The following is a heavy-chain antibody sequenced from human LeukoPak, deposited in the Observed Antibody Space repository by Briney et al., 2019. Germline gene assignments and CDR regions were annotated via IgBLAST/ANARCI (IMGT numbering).Heavy chain of an antibody. CDR2: INTDGSST. CDR1: GFIFSSYW. J-gene: IGHJ4*01. V-gene: IGHV3-74*01. CDR3: AREGQHYYDGSGYPDY. D-gene: IGHD3-22*01. Sequence: GGSLRLSCAGSGFIFSSYWMHWVRQAPGKGLVWVSRINTDGSSTTYADSVKGRFTISRDNAKNTLYLQMNSLRAEDTAVYYCAREGQHYYDGSGYPDYWGHGALVTVSS.